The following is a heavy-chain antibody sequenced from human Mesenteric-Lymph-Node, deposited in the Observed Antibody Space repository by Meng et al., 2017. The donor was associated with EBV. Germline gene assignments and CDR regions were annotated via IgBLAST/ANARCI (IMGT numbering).Heavy chain of an antibody. Sequence: QVQLMQSGAEVKEPGASVNVSCRASGYTFTKSDICWVRQAPGQGVEGGGRVRPYNGYTYYAEKFQGRVSMATDTSTSTAYMELRSLRSDYTSMYYCARDQGVASAIDYWGQGTLVTVSS. D-gene: IGHD5-12*01. CDR1: GYTFTKSD. CDR3: ARDQGVASAIDY. CDR2: VRPYNGYT. J-gene: IGHJ4*02. V-gene: IGHV1-18*04.